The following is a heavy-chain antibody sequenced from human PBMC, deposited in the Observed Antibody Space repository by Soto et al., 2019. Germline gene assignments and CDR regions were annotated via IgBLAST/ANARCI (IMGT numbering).Heavy chain of an antibody. CDR1: GFTFTSSA. CDR3: AAAGYYDSSGYYYEADYYYGMDV. D-gene: IGHD3-22*01. Sequence: VASVKVSCKASGFTFTSSAVQWVRQARGQRLEWIGWIVVGSGNTNYAQKFQERVTITRDMSTSTAYMELSSLRSEDTAVYYCAAAGYYDSSGYYYEADYYYGMDVWGQGTTVTAP. CDR2: IVVGSGNT. V-gene: IGHV1-58*01. J-gene: IGHJ6*02.